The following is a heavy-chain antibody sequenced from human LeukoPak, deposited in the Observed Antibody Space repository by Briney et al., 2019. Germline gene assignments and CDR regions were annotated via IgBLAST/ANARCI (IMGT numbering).Heavy chain of an antibody. CDR3: ARESVAVASYYFDY. D-gene: IGHD6-19*01. V-gene: IGHV4-59*06. J-gene: IGHJ4*02. CDR1: GGSISSYY. Sequence: SETLSLTCTVSGGSISSYYWSWIRQHPGKGLEWIGYIYYSGSTYYNPSLKSRVTISVDTSKNQFSLKLSSVTAADTAVYYCARESVAVASYYFDYWGQGTLVTVSS. CDR2: IYYSGST.